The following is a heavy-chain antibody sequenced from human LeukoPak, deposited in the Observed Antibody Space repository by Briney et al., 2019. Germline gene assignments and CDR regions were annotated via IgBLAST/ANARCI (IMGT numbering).Heavy chain of an antibody. D-gene: IGHD6-19*01. Sequence: SETLSLTCAVSGGSISSYYWSWIRQPPGKGLEWIGYIYNSGSTNYNPSLKSRVTISVDTSKNQFSLKLSSVTAADTAVYYCARKGSSGKYYFDFWGQGTLVTVSS. CDR1: GGSISSYY. CDR3: ARKGSSGKYYFDF. V-gene: IGHV4-4*09. CDR2: IYNSGST. J-gene: IGHJ4*02.